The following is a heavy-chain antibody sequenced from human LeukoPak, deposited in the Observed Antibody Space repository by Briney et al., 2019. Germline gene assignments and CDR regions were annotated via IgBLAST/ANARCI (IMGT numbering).Heavy chain of an antibody. CDR1: AFPFRDYA. V-gene: IGHV3-33*01. CDR2: IWYDGSKK. Sequence: GRSLRLSCAASAFPFRDYAMHWVRQAPGKGLECVAIIWYDGSKKYYADSVKGRFTISRDNSKNTLYSEMNTLRAEDTALYYCARESGQWLISRSPLNAFDIWGQGTMVTVSS. J-gene: IGHJ3*02. D-gene: IGHD6-19*01. CDR3: ARESGQWLISRSPLNAFDI.